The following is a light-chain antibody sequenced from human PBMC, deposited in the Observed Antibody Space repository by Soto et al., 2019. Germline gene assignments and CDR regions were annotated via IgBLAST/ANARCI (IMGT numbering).Light chain of an antibody. CDR2: SAS. CDR3: QQTFGMPFT. CDR1: QIINSQ. J-gene: IGKJ2*01. Sequence: DIQMTQSPLSLSASVGDRVTITCRASQIINSQVNWYQQKPGKAPDLLIYSASSLQSGVPSRFSGSGSGTDFSLTISRLQPEDIATYYCQQTFGMPFTFGQGTNLEIK. V-gene: IGKV1-39*01.